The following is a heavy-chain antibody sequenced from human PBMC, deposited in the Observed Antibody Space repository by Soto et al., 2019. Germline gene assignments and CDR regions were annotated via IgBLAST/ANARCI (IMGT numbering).Heavy chain of an antibody. J-gene: IGHJ4*02. V-gene: IGHV4-39*01. CDR2: IYYRGNA. D-gene: IGHD1-1*01. Sequence: QLQLQESGPGLVKPSETLSLTCSVSDDSINSDKYYWGWIRQPPGKGLEWIGSIYYRGNAYYNPSLQTRVTISLAKSKSQFSLKLNSVTAADSAGYFCARLEGPATISYYFDFWGPGALVTVSS. CDR1: DDSINSDKYY. CDR3: ARLEGPATISYYFDF.